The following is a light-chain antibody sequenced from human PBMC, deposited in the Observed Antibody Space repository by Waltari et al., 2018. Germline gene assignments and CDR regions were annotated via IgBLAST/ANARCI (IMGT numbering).Light chain of an antibody. J-gene: IGLJ2*01. CDR3: SSYAAYSKGV. V-gene: IGLV2-23*02. Sequence: CYQQRPGKAPKLMIYPLSTGPSGVSVRFSGSKSVDVAPLTITGLQPEDEAEYFCSSYAAYSKGVFGGGTKVTVL. CDR2: PLS.